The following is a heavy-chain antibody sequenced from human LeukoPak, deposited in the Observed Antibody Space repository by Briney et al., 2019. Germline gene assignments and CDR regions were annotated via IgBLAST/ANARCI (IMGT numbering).Heavy chain of an antibody. CDR1: GYSFTNYY. V-gene: IGHV1-46*01. CDR2: INPSGGST. Sequence: ASVRVSCKASGYSFTNYYMHWVRQAPGQGLEWMGMINPSGGSTTYAQKFQGRVTMTRGMSTSTVYMELSSLTSEDTAVYYCARTRGYYFDYWGQGTLVTVSS. J-gene: IGHJ4*02. CDR3: ARTRGYYFDY.